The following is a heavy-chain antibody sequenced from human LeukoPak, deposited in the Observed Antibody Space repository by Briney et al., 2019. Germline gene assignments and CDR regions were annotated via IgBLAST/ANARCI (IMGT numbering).Heavy chain of an antibody. CDR1: GGSISDYY. J-gene: IGHJ5*02. V-gene: IGHV4-4*07. Sequence: PSETLSLTCTVSGGSISDYYWSWIRQPAGKGLEWIGRIYTSGSTNYNPSLKSRVTISVDTSKNQFSLKLSSVTAADTAVYYCARESYSSSWYGVDPWGQGTLVTVSS. D-gene: IGHD6-13*01. CDR2: IYTSGST. CDR3: ARESYSSSWYGVDP.